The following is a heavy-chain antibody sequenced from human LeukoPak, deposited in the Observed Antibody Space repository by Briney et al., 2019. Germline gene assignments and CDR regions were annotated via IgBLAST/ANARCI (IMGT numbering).Heavy chain of an antibody. D-gene: IGHD1-1*01. CDR2: IYYSGST. V-gene: IGHV4-59*08. J-gene: IGHJ4*02. CDR1: GDSISSYY. CDR3: ARWVRGPIDY. Sequence: SETLSLTCTVSGDSISSYYWSWIRQPPGKGLEWIGYIYYSGSTNYNPSLKSRVTISVDTSKNQFSLKLSSVTAADTAVYYCARWVRGPIDYWGQGTLVTVSS.